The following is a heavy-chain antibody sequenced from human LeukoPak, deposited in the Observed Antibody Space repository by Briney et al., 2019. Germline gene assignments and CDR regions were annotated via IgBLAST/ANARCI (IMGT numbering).Heavy chain of an antibody. CDR1: GGSFSGYY. J-gene: IGHJ4*02. CDR3: ARGGEYSSAPFDY. D-gene: IGHD5-18*01. CDR2: INHSGST. Sequence: SETLSLTCAVYGGSFSGYYWSWIRQPPGKGREGIGEINHSGSTNYNPSLKSRVTISVDTSKNQFSLKLSSVTAADTAVYYCARGGEYSSAPFDYWGQGTLVTVSS. V-gene: IGHV4-34*01.